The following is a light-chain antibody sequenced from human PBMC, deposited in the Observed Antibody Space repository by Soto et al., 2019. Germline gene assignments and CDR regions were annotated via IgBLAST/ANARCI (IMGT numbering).Light chain of an antibody. V-gene: IGKV3D-15*01. CDR1: QFTKGK. J-gene: IGKJ5*01. Sequence: DIVWTQAPDNLSLSPGESATLSCRVSQFTKGKYVAWYQQRHGLPPRLLVYGASKRAPGIPDRFRGSGSGSEFTLTISSLQSEDFAVYYCQQYKNWPLFGQGTRLEIK. CDR3: QQYKNWPL. CDR2: GAS.